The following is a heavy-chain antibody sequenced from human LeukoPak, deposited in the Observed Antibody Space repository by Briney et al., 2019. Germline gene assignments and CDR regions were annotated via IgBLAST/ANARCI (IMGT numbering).Heavy chain of an antibody. CDR3: ARDDSSGYEVFDY. D-gene: IGHD3-22*01. CDR1: GYTFTGYY. V-gene: IGHV1-46*01. CDR2: INPSGGST. J-gene: IGHJ4*02. Sequence: APVKVSCKASGYTFTGYYMHWVRQAPGQGLEWMGIINPSGGSTSYAQKFQGRVTMTRDTSTSTVYMELSSLRSEDTAVYYCARDDSSGYEVFDYWGQGTLVTVSS.